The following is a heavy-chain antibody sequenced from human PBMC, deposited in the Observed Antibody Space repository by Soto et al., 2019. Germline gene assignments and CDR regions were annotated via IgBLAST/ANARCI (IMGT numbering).Heavy chain of an antibody. CDR2: IWYDGSNK. J-gene: IGHJ6*02. Sequence: GGSLRLSCAASGFTFSSYGMHWVRQAPGKGLEWVAVIWYDGSNKYYADSVKGRFTISRDNSKNTLYLQMNSLRAEDTAVYYCARETPITIFGVVSYYGMDVWGQGTTVTVSS. V-gene: IGHV3-33*01. CDR3: ARETPITIFGVVSYYGMDV. CDR1: GFTFSSYG. D-gene: IGHD3-3*01.